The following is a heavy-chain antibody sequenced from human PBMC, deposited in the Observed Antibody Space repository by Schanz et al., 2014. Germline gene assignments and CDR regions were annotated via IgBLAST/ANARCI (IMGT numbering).Heavy chain of an antibody. CDR1: GYSFSAYY. CDR3: VRELSGGPFDY. J-gene: IGHJ4*02. Sequence: QVQLVQSGAEVKKPGSSVKVSCTASGYSFSAYYIHWMRQAPGQGLEWLGRFTHISQKFQGRVTMTRDTSSTTAYMELNSLRSDDTAVYYCVRELSGGPFDYWGQGALVTVSS. CDR2: FT. V-gene: IGHV1-2*06.